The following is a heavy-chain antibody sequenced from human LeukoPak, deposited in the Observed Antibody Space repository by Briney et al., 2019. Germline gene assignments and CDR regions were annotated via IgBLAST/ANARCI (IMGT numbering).Heavy chain of an antibody. CDR3: ARGSPDYGDSFSFDY. Sequence: SETLSLTCTVSGGSISGGDYYWSWIRQPPGKGLEWIGYIYYSGSTYYNPSLKSRVTISVDTSKNQFSLKLSSVTAADTAVYYCARGSPDYGDSFSFDYWGQGTLVTVSS. CDR1: GGSISGGDYY. CDR2: IYYSGST. V-gene: IGHV4-30-4*01. D-gene: IGHD4-17*01. J-gene: IGHJ4*02.